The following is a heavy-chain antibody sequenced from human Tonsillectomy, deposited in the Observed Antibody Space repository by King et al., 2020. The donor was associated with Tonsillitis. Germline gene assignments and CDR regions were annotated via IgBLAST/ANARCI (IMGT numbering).Heavy chain of an antibody. J-gene: IGHJ3*02. CDR3: TRVCGYSYGDAFDI. CDR1: GYTFTGYY. V-gene: IGHV1-2*02. CDR2: INPNSGGT. D-gene: IGHD5-18*01. Sequence: QLVQSGAEVKKPGASVKVSCKASGYTFTGYYMHWVRQAPGQGLEWMGWINPNSGGTNYAQKFQGRVTMTRDTSISTAYMELSRLRSDDTAVYYCTRVCGYSYGDAFDIWGQGTMVTVSS.